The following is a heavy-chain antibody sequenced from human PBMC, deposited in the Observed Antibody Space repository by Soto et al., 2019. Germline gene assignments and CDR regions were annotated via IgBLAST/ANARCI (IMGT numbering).Heavy chain of an antibody. CDR1: GASISGSYYY. J-gene: IGHJ4*02. V-gene: IGHV4-39*01. CDR3: ATSQKGYNWSYFDH. Sequence: SETLSLTCAVSGASISGSYYYWAWLRQSPGKGPEWIGSVFYTGFTSYNPSLESRVSVSADTSKSQFSLKLSAVTAADTAVYYCATSQKGYNWSYFDHWGQGXLVTVSS. D-gene: IGHD1-20*01. CDR2: VFYTGFT.